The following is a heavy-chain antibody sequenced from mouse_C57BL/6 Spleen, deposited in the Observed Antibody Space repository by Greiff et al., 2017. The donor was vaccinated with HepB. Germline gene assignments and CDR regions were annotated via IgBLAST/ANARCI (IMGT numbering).Heavy chain of an antibody. CDR3: ARKSMDY. CDR1: GYAFTNYL. V-gene: IGHV1-54*01. CDR2: INPGSGGT. Sequence: VQLQQSGAELVRPGTSVKVSCKASGYAFTNYLIEWVKQRPGQGLEWIGVINPGSGGTNYTEKFKGKATLTADKSSSTAYMQLSSLTSEDSAVYFCARKSMDYWGQGTSVTVSS. J-gene: IGHJ4*01.